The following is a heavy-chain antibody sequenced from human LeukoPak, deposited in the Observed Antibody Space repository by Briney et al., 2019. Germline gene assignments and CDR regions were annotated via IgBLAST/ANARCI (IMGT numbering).Heavy chain of an antibody. CDR3: VRDRAGSNSVWFDP. D-gene: IGHD2-2*01. CDR2: ISSGSGTI. CDR1: GFSFSSYS. Sequence: GGSLRLSCAASGFSFSSYSMDWVRQAPGKGLEWMSFISSGSGTIYYADSANGRFTISRDNTKNSLYLQMNSLRDEDTAVYYCVRDRAGSNSVWFDPWGQGTLVTVSS. J-gene: IGHJ5*02. V-gene: IGHV3-48*02.